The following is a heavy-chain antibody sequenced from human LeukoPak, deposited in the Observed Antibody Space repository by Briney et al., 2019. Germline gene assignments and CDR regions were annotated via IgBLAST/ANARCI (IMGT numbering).Heavy chain of an antibody. CDR1: GGSFSDYY. CDR2: IYYSGST. CDR3: ARQNFALNWFDP. Sequence: SETLSLTCAVYGGSFSDYYWAWIRQPPGKGLEWIGTIYYSGSTYYNPSLKSRVTISMDTSKNQFSLKLSSVTAADTAVFYCARQNFALNWFDPWGQGTLVTVSS. V-gene: IGHV4-39*01. D-gene: IGHD1-7*01. J-gene: IGHJ5*02.